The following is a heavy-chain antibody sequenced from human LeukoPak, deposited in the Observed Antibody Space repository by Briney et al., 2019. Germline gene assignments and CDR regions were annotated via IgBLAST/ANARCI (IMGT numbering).Heavy chain of an antibody. J-gene: IGHJ5*02. D-gene: IGHD6-13*01. Sequence: GGSLRLSCAASGFTFSGSAMHWVRQASGKGLEWVGRIRSKSNNYATAYSESVKGRFTISRDDSKNMAYLQLNSLKTEDTAAYYCTRPLYSSNCFDPWGQGTLVTVSS. CDR3: TRPLYSSNCFDP. CDR2: IRSKSNNYAT. V-gene: IGHV3-73*01. CDR1: GFTFSGSA.